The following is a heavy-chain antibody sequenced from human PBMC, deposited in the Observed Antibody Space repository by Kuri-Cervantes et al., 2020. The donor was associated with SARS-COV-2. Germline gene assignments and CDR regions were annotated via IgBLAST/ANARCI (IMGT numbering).Heavy chain of an antibody. Sequence: GESLKISCAASGFTFSSYDMHWVRQATGKGLEWVSAIGTAGDTYYPGSVKGRFTISRDNAKNSLYLQMNSLRAEDTAVYYCARDRGDIVVVPEGHYYYYGMDVWGQGTTVTVSS. J-gene: IGHJ6*02. D-gene: IGHD2-2*01. CDR3: ARDRGDIVVVPEGHYYYYGMDV. V-gene: IGHV3-13*04. CDR2: IGTAGDT. CDR1: GFTFSSYD.